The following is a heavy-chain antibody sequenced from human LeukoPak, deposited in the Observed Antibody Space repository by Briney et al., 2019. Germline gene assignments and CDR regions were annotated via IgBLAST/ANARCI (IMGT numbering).Heavy chain of an antibody. CDR3: ARAPYSSGWYFDTYYYYGMDV. CDR2: IYYSGST. CDR1: GGSISSGGYY. D-gene: IGHD6-19*01. V-gene: IGHV4-61*08. J-gene: IGHJ6*02. Sequence: PSETLSLTCTVSGGSISSGGYYWSWIRQPPGKGLEWIGYIYYSGSTNYNPSLKSRVTISVDTSKNQFSLKLSSVTAADTAVYYCARAPYSSGWYFDTYYYYGMDVWGQGTTVTVSS.